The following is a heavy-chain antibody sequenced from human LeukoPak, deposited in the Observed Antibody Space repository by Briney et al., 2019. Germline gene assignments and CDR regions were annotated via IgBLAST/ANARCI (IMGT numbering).Heavy chain of an antibody. Sequence: GRSLRLSCAASGFTFSSYSMHWVRQAPGKGLEWVALIWYDGSNKYYTDSVKGRLTISRDNSKNTLYLQMNSLRAEDTAIYYCAREGPRGNSQFDYWGQGTLVTVSS. D-gene: IGHD2/OR15-2a*01. CDR2: IWYDGSNK. CDR3: AREGPRGNSQFDY. J-gene: IGHJ4*02. V-gene: IGHV3-33*01. CDR1: GFTFSSYS.